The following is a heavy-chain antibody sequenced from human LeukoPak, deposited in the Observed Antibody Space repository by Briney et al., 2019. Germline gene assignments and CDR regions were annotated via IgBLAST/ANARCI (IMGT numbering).Heavy chain of an antibody. V-gene: IGHV3-30-3*01. CDR2: ISYDGSNK. CDR3: ARPSSIYCSSISCPFDWFDP. CDR1: GFTFSSYA. J-gene: IGHJ5*02. D-gene: IGHD2-2*01. Sequence: GGSLRLSCAASGFTFSSYAMPWVRQPPGKGLEWVAVISYDGSNKYYADSVKGRFTISRDNSKNTLYLQMNSLRAEDTAVYYCARPSSIYCSSISCPFDWFDPWGQGTLVTVSS.